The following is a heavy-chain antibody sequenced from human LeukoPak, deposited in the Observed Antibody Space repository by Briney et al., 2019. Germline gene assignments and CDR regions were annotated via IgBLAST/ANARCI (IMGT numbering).Heavy chain of an antibody. D-gene: IGHD3-22*01. CDR3: AAETYYDSSLGTAFDI. V-gene: IGHV1-58*02. J-gene: IGHJ3*02. CDR2: IVVGSGDI. Sequence: GASVKVSCKASGFTFTSSAMQWVRQARGQRLEWIGWIVVGSGDINYAQKFQERVTITRDMSTSTAYMELSSLRSEDTAVYYCAAETYYDSSLGTAFDIWGQGTMVTVSS. CDR1: GFTFTSSA.